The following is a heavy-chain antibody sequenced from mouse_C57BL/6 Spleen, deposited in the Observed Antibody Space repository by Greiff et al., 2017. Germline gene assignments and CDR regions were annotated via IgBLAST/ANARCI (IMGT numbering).Heavy chain of an antibody. V-gene: IGHV1-81*01. CDR2: IYPRSGNT. CDR1: GYTFTSYG. J-gene: IGHJ2*01. Sequence: QVQLQQSGAELARPGASVKLSCKASGYTFTSYGISWVKQRTGQGLEWIGEIYPRSGNTYYNEKFKGKATLTADKSSSTAYMWLRSLTSEDSAVYFCARWGTVVAPDYWGQGTTRTVSS. D-gene: IGHD1-1*01. CDR3: ARWGTVVAPDY.